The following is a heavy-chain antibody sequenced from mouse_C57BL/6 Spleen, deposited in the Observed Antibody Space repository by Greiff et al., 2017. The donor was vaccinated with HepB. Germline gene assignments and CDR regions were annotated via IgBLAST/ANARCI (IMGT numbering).Heavy chain of an antibody. V-gene: IGHV1-53*01. CDR3: ARWGFISYAMDH. J-gene: IGHJ4*01. CDR1: GYTFTSYW. D-gene: IGHD1-1*01. CDR2: INPSNGGT. Sequence: QVQLQQPGTELVKPGASVKLSCKASGYTFTSYWMHWVKQRPGQGLEWIGNINPSNGGTNYNEKFKSKATLTEDKSSSTAYMQLSSLTSEDSAVYYCARWGFISYAMDHWGQGTSVTVSS.